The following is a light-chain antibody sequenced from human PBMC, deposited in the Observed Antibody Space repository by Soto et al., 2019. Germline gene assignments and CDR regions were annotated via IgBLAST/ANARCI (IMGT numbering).Light chain of an antibody. Sequence: DIHMTQSSSSLSASVGDRVTITCRASQDINKYLNWYQHKPGKAPKLLILVASNLESGVPSRFSGSGSGTEFTLTISSPQPEDFATYYCQQGYTTPWTFGQGTKVEIK. CDR3: QQGYTTPWT. J-gene: IGKJ1*01. CDR1: QDINKY. CDR2: VAS. V-gene: IGKV1-39*01.